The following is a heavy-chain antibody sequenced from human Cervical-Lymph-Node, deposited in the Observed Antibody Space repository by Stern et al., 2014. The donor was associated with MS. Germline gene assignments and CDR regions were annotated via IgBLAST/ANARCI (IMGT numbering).Heavy chain of an antibody. CDR3: ATHRGRVTYYYGMDV. J-gene: IGHJ6*02. Sequence: QVQLEQSGAEVKKPGASVKVSCKVSGYTLSGISILWVRQAPGKGLEWMGGVDPEHGETRYAQKFQGRVTMAEYRSTDTAYMELSSLRSEDTAVYYCATHRGRVTYYYGMDVWGQGTTVTVSS. CDR1: GYTLSGIS. D-gene: IGHD2-21*02. CDR2: VDPEHGET. V-gene: IGHV1-24*01.